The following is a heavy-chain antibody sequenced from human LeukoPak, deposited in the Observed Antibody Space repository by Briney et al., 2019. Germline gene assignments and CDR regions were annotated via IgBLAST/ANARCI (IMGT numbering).Heavy chain of an antibody. CDR3: ATPRWDPDAFDI. Sequence: SVKVSCKASGGTFSSYAISWVRQAPGQGLEWMGGIIPIFGTANYAQKFQGRVTITADESTSTAYMERSSLRSEDTAVYYCATPRWDPDAFDIWGQGTMVTVSS. V-gene: IGHV1-69*01. J-gene: IGHJ3*02. D-gene: IGHD1-26*01. CDR2: IIPIFGTA. CDR1: GGTFSSYA.